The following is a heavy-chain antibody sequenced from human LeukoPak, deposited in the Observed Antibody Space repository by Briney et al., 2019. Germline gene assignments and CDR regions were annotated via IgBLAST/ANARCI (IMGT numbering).Heavy chain of an antibody. J-gene: IGHJ5*01. CDR3: ARELVLAAKTYWFDS. Sequence: GESLRLSCAASGFIFYNYAMSWVRQAPGKGLEWVSSISGSGDNTYYADSVRGRFTVSRDNAKNSVLLQMNGLRVEDTALYYCARELVLAAKTYWFDSWGQGTLVAVSS. CDR1: GFIFYNYA. V-gene: IGHV3-23*01. CDR2: ISGSGDNT. D-gene: IGHD2-15*01.